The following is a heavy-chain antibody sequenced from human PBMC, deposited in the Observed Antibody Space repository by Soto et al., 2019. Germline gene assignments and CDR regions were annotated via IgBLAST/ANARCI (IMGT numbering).Heavy chain of an antibody. CDR3: VKGTGSSWYLPFDY. V-gene: IGHV3-23*01. CDR1: GFTFSSYA. J-gene: IGHJ4*02. Sequence: GGSLRLSCAASGFTFSSYAMSWVRQAPGKGLEWVSGISGSGGSIYYADSVKGRFTISRDNSKDTLYLQMNSLRAEDTAVYYCVKGTGSSWYLPFDYWGQGTLVTVSS. CDR2: ISGSGGSI. D-gene: IGHD6-13*01.